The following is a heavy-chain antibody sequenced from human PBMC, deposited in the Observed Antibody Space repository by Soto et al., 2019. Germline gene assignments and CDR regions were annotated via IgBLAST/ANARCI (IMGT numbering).Heavy chain of an antibody. Sequence: GASVKVSCKASGFTFITYDFSWVRQAAGQGLEWMGWMNPNNGNAGFAQKFRGRINMTRNTSISTAYMELSSLRSEDTAVYYCARGERFLEWLLFRGRGGRMDVWGQGTTVTVSS. CDR2: MNPNNGNA. J-gene: IGHJ6*02. CDR1: GFTFITYD. D-gene: IGHD3-3*01. V-gene: IGHV1-8*01. CDR3: ARGERFLEWLLFRGRGGRMDV.